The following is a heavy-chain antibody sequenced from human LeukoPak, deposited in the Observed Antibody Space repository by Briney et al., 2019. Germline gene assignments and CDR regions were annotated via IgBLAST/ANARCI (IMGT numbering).Heavy chain of an antibody. CDR1: SGSISSSSYY. V-gene: IGHV4-39*07. J-gene: IGHJ6*03. Sequence: PSETLSLTCTVSSGSISSSSYYWAWIRQPPGKGLECIGSIYYSGSTSYNPSLKSRVTISVDTSKNQFSLKLSSVTAADTAVYYCTRGSIAYYYMDVWGKGTTVTISS. CDR3: TRGSIAYYYMDV. CDR2: IYYSGST. D-gene: IGHD3-22*01.